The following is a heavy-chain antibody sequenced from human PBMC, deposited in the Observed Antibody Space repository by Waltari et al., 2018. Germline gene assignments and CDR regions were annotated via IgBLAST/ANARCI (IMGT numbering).Heavy chain of an antibody. V-gene: IGHV1-46*01. D-gene: IGHD2-21*01. Sequence: QVQLVQSGAEVKKPGASVKIYCKTSEYHCTSSYIHWVRQAPGQGLEWMGIINPSGGSTIYAQKFQGRGTMTRDTSTSTVYMELSSLRSDDTAVYYCALDTGALWMDVWGQGTTVTVS. CDR3: ALDTGALWMDV. CDR1: EYHCTSSY. CDR2: INPSGGST. J-gene: IGHJ6*02.